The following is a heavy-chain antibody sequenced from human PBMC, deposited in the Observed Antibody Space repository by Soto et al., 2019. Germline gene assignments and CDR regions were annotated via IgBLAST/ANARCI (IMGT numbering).Heavy chain of an antibody. D-gene: IGHD3-10*01. J-gene: IGHJ6*02. Sequence: SLRLSCAASGFTFSSYGMHWVRQAPGKGLEWVAVIWYDGSNKYYADSVKGRFTISRDNSKNTLYLQMNSLRAEDTAVYYCARQSPMDYYYGMDVWGQGTTVTVSS. CDR3: ARQSPMDYYYGMDV. CDR2: IWYDGSNK. V-gene: IGHV3-33*01. CDR1: GFTFSSYG.